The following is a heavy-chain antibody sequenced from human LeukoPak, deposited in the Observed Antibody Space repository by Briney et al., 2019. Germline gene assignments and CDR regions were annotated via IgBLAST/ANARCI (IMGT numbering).Heavy chain of an antibody. CDR3: AKAGPILRYFDFRYYFDY. V-gene: IGHV3-23*01. Sequence: GGSLRLSCAASGFTFSSYAMSWVRQAPGKGLEGVSAISGSGGSTYYADSVKGRFTISRDNSKNTLYLQMNSLRAEDTAVYYCAKAGPILRYFDFRYYFDYWGQGTLVTVSS. D-gene: IGHD3-9*01. J-gene: IGHJ4*02. CDR2: ISGSGGST. CDR1: GFTFSSYA.